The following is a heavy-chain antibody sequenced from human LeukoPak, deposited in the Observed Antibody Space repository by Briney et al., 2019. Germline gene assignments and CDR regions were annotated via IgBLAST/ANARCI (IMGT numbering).Heavy chain of an antibody. CDR1: GDSISSTSYF. CDR3: ARAVISFGGTVAKGFDC. J-gene: IGHJ4*02. Sequence: SETLSLTCTVSGDSISSTSYFCGWIRQPPGKGLEWIGTIYYSGSTDYSPSLKSRATISVDTSMNQFSLSLSSVTAADTAIYYCARAVISFGGTVAKGFDCWGQGTLVTVSS. D-gene: IGHD3-16*01. CDR2: IYYSGST. V-gene: IGHV4-39*07.